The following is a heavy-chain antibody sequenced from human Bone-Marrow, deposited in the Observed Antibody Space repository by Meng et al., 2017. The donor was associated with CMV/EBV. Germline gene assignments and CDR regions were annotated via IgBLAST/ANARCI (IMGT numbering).Heavy chain of an antibody. J-gene: IGHJ4*02. CDR3: AKGEYNSPSPLDG. CDR2: IRYDGNNK. Sequence: GESLKISCAASGFSFNSYGMHWVRQAPGKGLEWVTFIRYDGNNKYYADSVKGRFTITRDNSKNTLHLHMNSLRPEDTAVYYCAKGEYNSPSPLDGWGQGTLVTVSS. V-gene: IGHV3-30*02. CDR1: GFSFNSYG. D-gene: IGHD6-6*01.